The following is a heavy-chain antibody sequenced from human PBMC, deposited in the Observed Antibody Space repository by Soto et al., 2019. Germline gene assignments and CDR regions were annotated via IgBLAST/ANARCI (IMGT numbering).Heavy chain of an antibody. CDR2: IIPIFGTA. V-gene: IGHV1-69*01. Sequence: QVQLVQSGAEVKKPGSSVKVSCKASGGTFSSYAISWVRQAPGQGLEWMGGIIPIFGTANYAQKFQGRVTITADESTSTAYMELSSLRSEDAAVYYCARAFGYCGGDCYRSAFDIWGQGTMVTVSS. J-gene: IGHJ3*02. D-gene: IGHD2-21*02. CDR3: ARAFGYCGGDCYRSAFDI. CDR1: GGTFSSYA.